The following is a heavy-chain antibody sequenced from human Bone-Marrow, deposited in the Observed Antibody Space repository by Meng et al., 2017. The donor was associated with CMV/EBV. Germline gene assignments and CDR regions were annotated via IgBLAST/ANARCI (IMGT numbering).Heavy chain of an antibody. CDR2: ISSSSSYI. J-gene: IGHJ4*02. CDR3: ARKSVVVGLRY. CDR1: GFTFSSYS. Sequence: GGSLRLSCAASGFTFSSYSMNWVRQAPGKGLEWVSSISSSSSYIYYADPVKGRFTISRDNAKNSLYLQMNSLRAEDTAVYYCARKSVVVGLRYWGQGTLVTVSS. V-gene: IGHV3-21*01. D-gene: IGHD3-22*01.